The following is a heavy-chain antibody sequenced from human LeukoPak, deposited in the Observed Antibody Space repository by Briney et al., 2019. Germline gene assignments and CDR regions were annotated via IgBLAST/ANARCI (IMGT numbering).Heavy chain of an antibody. V-gene: IGHV4-30-4*01. Sequence: SQTLSLTCTVSGGSISSGDYYWSWIRQPPGKGLEWIGYIYYSGSTYYNPSLKSRVTISVDTSKNQFSLKLSSVTAADTAVYHCAREGGTGTTTFDYWGQGTLVTVSS. D-gene: IGHD1-7*01. CDR1: GGSISSGDYY. J-gene: IGHJ4*02. CDR2: IYYSGST. CDR3: AREGGTGTTTFDY.